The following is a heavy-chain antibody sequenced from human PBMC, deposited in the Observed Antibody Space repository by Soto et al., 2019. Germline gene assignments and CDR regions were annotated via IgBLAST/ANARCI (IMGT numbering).Heavy chain of an antibody. CDR3: ARVGSSGLEDYYYYGMDV. V-gene: IGHV4-59*01. Sequence: PSETLSLTCTVSGGSISSYYWSWIRQPPGKGLEWIGYIYYSGSTNYNPSLKSRVTISVDTSKNQFSLKLSSVTAADTAVYYCARVGSSGLEDYYYYGMDVWGQGTTVTVSS. CDR1: GGSISSYY. J-gene: IGHJ6*02. D-gene: IGHD6-19*01. CDR2: IYYSGST.